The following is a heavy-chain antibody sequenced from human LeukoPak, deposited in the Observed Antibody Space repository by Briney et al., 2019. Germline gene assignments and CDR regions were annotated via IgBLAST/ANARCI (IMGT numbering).Heavy chain of an antibody. Sequence: GGSLRLSCAAFGFTFSSYEMNWVRQAPGKGLEYISYISSSGSTVYYADSVKGRFTISRDNAKNSLYLQMNSLRAEDTAVYYCTRGSMATTGRWGQGILVTVSS. V-gene: IGHV3-48*03. CDR2: ISSSGSTV. J-gene: IGHJ4*02. CDR1: GFTFSSYE. D-gene: IGHD5-12*01. CDR3: TRGSMATTGR.